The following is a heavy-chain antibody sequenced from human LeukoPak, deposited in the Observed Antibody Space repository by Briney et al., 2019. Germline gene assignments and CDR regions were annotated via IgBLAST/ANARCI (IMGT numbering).Heavy chain of an antibody. D-gene: IGHD4-17*01. J-gene: IGHJ4*02. CDR3: ARGVDYATLDY. CDR1: GGSIRRYF. Sequence: SETQALICSVSGGSIRRYFWSWVRQPPGKGLEWIGYIYYSANTNYNPSLKSRVTISVDTSKNQLSLKLSSVTAADTAVYYCARGVDYATLDYWGQGTLVTVSS. V-gene: IGHV4-59*01. CDR2: IYYSANT.